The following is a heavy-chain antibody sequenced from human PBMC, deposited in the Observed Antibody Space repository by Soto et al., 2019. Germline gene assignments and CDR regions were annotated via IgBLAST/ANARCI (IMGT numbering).Heavy chain of an antibody. Sequence: TSETLSLTCTVSGGSISSGVYYWSWIRQHPGKGLEWIGYIYYSGSTYYNPSLKSRVTISVDTSKNQFSLKLSSVTAADTAVYYCSHGYYQYFDSWGQGTLVTVSS. V-gene: IGHV4-31*03. CDR1: GGSISSGVYY. CDR2: IYYSGST. J-gene: IGHJ4*02. D-gene: IGHD5-18*01. CDR3: SHGYYQYFDS.